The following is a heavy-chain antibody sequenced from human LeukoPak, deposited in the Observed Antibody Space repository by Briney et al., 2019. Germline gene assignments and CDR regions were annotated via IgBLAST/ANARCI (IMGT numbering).Heavy chain of an antibody. J-gene: IGHJ3*01. CDR2: ISGSGGST. CDR3: AKGPHIVVVTAIPS. V-gene: IGHV3-23*01. D-gene: IGHD2-21*02. CDR1: GFTLSSYA. Sequence: GGSLRLSCAASGFTLSSYAMSWVRQAPGKGLEWVSAISGSGGSTYYADSVKGRFTISRDNSKNTLYLQMNSLRAEDTAVYYCAKGPHIVVVTAIPSWGQGTMVTVSS.